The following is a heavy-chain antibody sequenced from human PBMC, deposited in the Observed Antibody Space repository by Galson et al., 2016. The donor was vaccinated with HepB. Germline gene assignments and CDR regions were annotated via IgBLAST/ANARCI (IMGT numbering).Heavy chain of an antibody. J-gene: IGHJ3*02. CDR2: IYTSGST. CDR1: GDSIGSDTNW. Sequence: TLSLTCAVSGDSIGSDTNWWSWIRQPAGKGLEWIGRIYTSGSTFYNASFKRRVTMSIDTSKNQFSLKLSAVTAADTAVYFCARDLGIIGTTRGAFDIWGQGTKVAVSS. CDR3: ARDLGIIGTTRGAFDI. V-gene: IGHV4-61*02. D-gene: IGHD1-7*01.